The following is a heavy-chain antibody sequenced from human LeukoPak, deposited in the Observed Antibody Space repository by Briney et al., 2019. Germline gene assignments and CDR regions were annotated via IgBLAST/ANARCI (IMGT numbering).Heavy chain of an antibody. Sequence: GGSLRLSCAASGFTFSNYSVAWVRQAPGKGLEWVSFISSSSSYIYYADSVKGRFTISRDNAKNSLYLQMNSLRTEDTALYYCAHTVTPRYFQFWGQGTLVTVSS. D-gene: IGHD4-17*01. V-gene: IGHV3-21*01. J-gene: IGHJ1*01. CDR2: ISSSSSYI. CDR3: AHTVTPRYFQF. CDR1: GFTFSNYS.